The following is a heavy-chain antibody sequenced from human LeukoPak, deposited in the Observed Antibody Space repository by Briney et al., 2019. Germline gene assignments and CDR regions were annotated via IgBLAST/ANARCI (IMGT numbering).Heavy chain of an antibody. V-gene: IGHV3-23*01. D-gene: IGHD1-26*01. Sequence: GGSLRLSCAASGFTFSSYEMNWVRQAPGKGLEWVSAISVSGGSTYYADSVKGRFPISRDNSKNTLYLQMNSPRAEDTAVYYCAKDPSGSLTFDYWGQGTLVTVSS. CDR1: GFTFSSYE. J-gene: IGHJ4*02. CDR3: AKDPSGSLTFDY. CDR2: ISVSGGST.